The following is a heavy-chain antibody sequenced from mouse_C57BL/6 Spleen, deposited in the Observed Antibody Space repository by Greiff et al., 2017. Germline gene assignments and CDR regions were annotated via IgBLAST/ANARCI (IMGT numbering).Heavy chain of an antibody. CDR1: GYAFRSYW. D-gene: IGHD2-4*01. J-gene: IGHJ4*01. CDR2: IYPGDGDT. V-gene: IGHV1-80*01. CDR3: ARSGDYGYAMDY. Sequence: VQLQESGAELVKPGASVKISCKASGYAFRSYWMNWVKQRPGKGLEWIGQIYPGDGDTNYNGKFKGKATLTADKSSSTAYMQLSSLTSEDSAVYFCARSGDYGYAMDYWGQGTSVTVSS.